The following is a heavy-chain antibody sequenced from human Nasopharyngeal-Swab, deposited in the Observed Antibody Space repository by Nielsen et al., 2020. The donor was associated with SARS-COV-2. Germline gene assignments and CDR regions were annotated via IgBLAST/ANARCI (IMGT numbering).Heavy chain of an antibody. V-gene: IGHV3-21*01. Sequence: GESLKISCAASGSTFSSYSMNWVRQAPGKGLEWVSSISSSSSYIYYADSVKGRFTISRDNAKNSLYLQMNSLRAEDTAVYYCARDEKSSEYYFDYWGQGTLVTVSS. CDR2: ISSSSSYI. CDR3: ARDEKSSEYYFDY. J-gene: IGHJ4*02. CDR1: GSTFSSYS. D-gene: IGHD6-6*01.